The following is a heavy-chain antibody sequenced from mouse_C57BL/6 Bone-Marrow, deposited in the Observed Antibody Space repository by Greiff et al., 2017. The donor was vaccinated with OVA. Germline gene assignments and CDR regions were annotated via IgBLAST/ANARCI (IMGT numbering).Heavy chain of an antibody. CDR1: GFTFSDYY. D-gene: IGHD4-1*01. V-gene: IGHV5-12*01. Sequence: DVKLVESGGGLVQPGGSLKLSCAASGFTFSDYYMYWVRQTPEKRLEWVAYISNGGGSTYYPDTVKGRFTISRDNAKNTLYLQMSRLKSEDTAMYYCARHGRAYWGQGTLVTVSA. CDR2: ISNGGGST. J-gene: IGHJ3*01. CDR3: ARHGRAY.